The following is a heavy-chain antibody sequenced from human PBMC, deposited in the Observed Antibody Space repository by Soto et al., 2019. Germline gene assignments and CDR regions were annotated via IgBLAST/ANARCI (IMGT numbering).Heavy chain of an antibody. V-gene: IGHV3-23*01. CDR1: GFTFSTYT. J-gene: IGHJ4*02. Sequence: EVQLLESGGGLVQPGGSMRLSCAASGFTFSTYTMTGLRQAQGKGLEWVSSISGSGDHTFYADSVEGRLIVSRDTSKNTLYLQMNNLRAEDTAVYYCAKDGTYSTSWPYYFDHWGQGTLVTVSS. CDR3: AKDGTYSTSWPYYFDH. D-gene: IGHD6-13*01. CDR2: ISGSGDHT.